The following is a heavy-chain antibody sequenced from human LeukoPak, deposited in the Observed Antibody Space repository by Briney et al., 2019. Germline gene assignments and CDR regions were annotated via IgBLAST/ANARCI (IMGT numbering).Heavy chain of an antibody. CDR1: GFTFNRYN. Sequence: PGGSLRLSCAASGFTFNRYNMNWVRRAPGKGLEWVSSISTSSSYIYYADSVRGRFTISRDNSKNTLYLQMNSLRAEDTAVYYCAKGSKAVVFTRDHYMDVWGKGTTVTISS. CDR3: AKGSKAVVFTRDHYMDV. J-gene: IGHJ6*03. CDR2: ISTSSSYI. D-gene: IGHD3-22*01. V-gene: IGHV3-21*01.